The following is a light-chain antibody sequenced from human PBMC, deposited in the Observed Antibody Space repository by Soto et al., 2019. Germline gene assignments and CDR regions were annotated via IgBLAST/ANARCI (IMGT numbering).Light chain of an antibody. J-gene: IGKJ4*01. CDR3: AQGLATPFT. CDR1: RNLLHSNGYYY. CDR2: LGS. V-gene: IGKV2-28*01. Sequence: EIVLTQSPLCLPVTPGEPASISCRSSRNLLHSNGYYYLDWYLQKPGQSPQLLIYLGSNRASGVPDRFSGSGSGTDFTLTISRVEAEDVGVYFCAQGLATPFTFGGGTKVEIK.